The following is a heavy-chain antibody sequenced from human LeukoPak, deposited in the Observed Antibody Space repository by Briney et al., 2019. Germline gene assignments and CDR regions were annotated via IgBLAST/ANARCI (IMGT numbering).Heavy chain of an antibody. J-gene: IGHJ4*02. D-gene: IGHD1-26*01. CDR2: MNSDGSST. V-gene: IGHV3-74*01. CDR1: GFTFSSYW. CDR3: ARDPGASYQAY. Sequence: PGGSLRLSCAASGFTFSSYWMHWVRQAPGKGLVWVSGMNSDGSSTIYADSVKGRFTISRDNAKNTLDLQMNSLRAEDTAVYYCARDPGASYQAYWGQGTLVTVSS.